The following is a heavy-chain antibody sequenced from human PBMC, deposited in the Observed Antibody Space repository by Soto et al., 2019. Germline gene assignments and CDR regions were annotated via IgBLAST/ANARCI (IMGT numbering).Heavy chain of an antibody. Sequence: QVQVVQSGSEVKKPGASVKVSCKTSGYMFTINGISWVRQVPGQGLEWMGWISTNSGNTKFAQNFQDRVTLTTDTSTSTAYMELRSLRSDDTAIYYCARDKDWDLDNLGQGTLVTVSS. V-gene: IGHV1-18*01. D-gene: IGHD3-9*01. CDR1: GYMFTING. CDR3: ARDKDWDLDN. CDR2: ISTNSGNT. J-gene: IGHJ4*02.